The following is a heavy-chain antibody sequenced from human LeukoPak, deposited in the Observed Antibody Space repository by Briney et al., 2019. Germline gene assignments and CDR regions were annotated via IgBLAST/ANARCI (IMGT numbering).Heavy chain of an antibody. Sequence: GGSLRLSCAASGFTFGSNWMTWVRQAPEKGLEWVAKIKPDGSDEDYVDSVKGRFTISRDNAKNLLYLQMTGLRAEDTAIYYCARNTVAAAGDSWGQGTLVTVSS. CDR1: GFTFGSNW. V-gene: IGHV3-7*01. D-gene: IGHD6-13*01. CDR2: IKPDGSDE. CDR3: ARNTVAAAGDS. J-gene: IGHJ4*02.